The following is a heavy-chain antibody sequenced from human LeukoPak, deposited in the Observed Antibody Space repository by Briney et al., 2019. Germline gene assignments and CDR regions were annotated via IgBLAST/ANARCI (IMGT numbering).Heavy chain of an antibody. CDR1: GFAVSSKY. J-gene: IGHJ4*02. CDR3: ARVTYYGGNSWTFDQ. V-gene: IGHV3-53*01. CDR2: IYSGGGT. Sequence: GGSLRLSCAASGFAVSSKYMSWVRQAPGKGLEWVSVIYSGGGTNYADSVKGRFTISRDSSKNTVYLQMNGLRAEDTAIYYCARVTYYGGNSWTFDQWGQGAVVTVSS. D-gene: IGHD4-23*01.